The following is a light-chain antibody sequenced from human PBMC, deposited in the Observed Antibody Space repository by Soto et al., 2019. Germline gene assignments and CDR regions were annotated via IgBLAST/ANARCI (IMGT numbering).Light chain of an antibody. J-gene: IGLJ3*02. CDR1: SSNIGAGYD. CDR3: QSYDSSLSVV. Sequence: QSVLTQPPSVSGAPGQRVSISCTGSSSNIGAGYDVHWYQQFPGTSPKLLIYANALRPSGVPDRFSGSKSGTSASLAITGLQAEDEADYYCQSYDSSLSVVFGGGTKLTVL. CDR2: ANA. V-gene: IGLV1-40*01.